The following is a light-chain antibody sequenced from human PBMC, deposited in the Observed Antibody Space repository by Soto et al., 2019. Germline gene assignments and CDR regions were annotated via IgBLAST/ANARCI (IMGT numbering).Light chain of an antibody. Sequence: IVMTQSPATLSVSPGERATLSCRASQSLRSNLAWYQQKPGQAPRLLIYAASTRATGIPARFSDSGSGTEFTLTISSLQSEDFAVYYCQQYNNWWTFGQGTKVEIK. CDR2: AAS. CDR1: QSLRSN. J-gene: IGKJ1*01. CDR3: QQYNNWWT. V-gene: IGKV3-15*01.